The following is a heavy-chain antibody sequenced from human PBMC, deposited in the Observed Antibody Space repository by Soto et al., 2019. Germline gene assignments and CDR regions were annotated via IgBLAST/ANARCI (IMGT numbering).Heavy chain of an antibody. D-gene: IGHD2-15*01. Sequence: SETLSLTCAVYGGSFSGYYWSWIRQPPGKGLEWIGEINHSGSTNYNPSLKSRVTISVDTSKNQFSLKLSSVTAADTAVYYCARGSVCSGGSCYWFEKNGMDVWGQGTTVTVS. J-gene: IGHJ6*02. V-gene: IGHV4-34*01. CDR1: GGSFSGYY. CDR2: INHSGST. CDR3: ARGSVCSGGSCYWFEKNGMDV.